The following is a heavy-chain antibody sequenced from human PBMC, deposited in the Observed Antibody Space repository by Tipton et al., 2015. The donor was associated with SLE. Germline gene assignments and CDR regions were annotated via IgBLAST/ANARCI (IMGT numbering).Heavy chain of an antibody. CDR2: MNPNSGST. CDR1: GYTFTSYA. D-gene: IGHD3-22*01. Sequence: QSGPEVKKPGASVKVSCKASGYTFTSYAINWVRQATGRGLELMGWMNPNSGSTVYVQKFQGRVTMTRNTSISTAYMELTSLTSEDTAVYYCARNSTMINKWFDPWGQGTLVTVSS. CDR3: ARNSTMINKWFDP. V-gene: IGHV1-8*01. J-gene: IGHJ5*02.